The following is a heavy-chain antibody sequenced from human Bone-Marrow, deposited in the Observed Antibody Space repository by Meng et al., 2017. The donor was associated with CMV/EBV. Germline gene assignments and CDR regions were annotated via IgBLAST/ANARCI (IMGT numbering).Heavy chain of an antibody. V-gene: IGHV1-8*01. CDR3: ARKEYCSGGSCYSGIDY. D-gene: IGHD2-15*01. J-gene: IGHJ4*02. CDR1: GYTFTSYD. Sequence: ASVKVSCKASGYTFTSYDINWVRQATGQGLEWMGWMNPNSGNTGYAQKFQGRVTMTRNTSISTAYMELSRLRSDDTAVYYCARKEYCSGGSCYSGIDYWGQGTLVTVSS. CDR2: MNPNSGNT.